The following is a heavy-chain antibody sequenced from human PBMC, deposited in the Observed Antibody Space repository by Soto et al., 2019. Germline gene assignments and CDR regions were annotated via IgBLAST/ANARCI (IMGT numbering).Heavy chain of an antibody. D-gene: IGHD3-10*01. V-gene: IGHV3-21*01. J-gene: IGHJ3*01. Sequence: LXLACAASVFTFSAYIINWVRQAPVKGLDWVSSISSTSSVIFYAESVRGRFTISRDNAKNSLYLQMNGLRAEDTAVYYCVRGGSGATSADLFDAWGQGTLVTVSS. CDR2: ISSTSSVI. CDR3: VRGGSGATSADLFDA. CDR1: VFTFSAYI.